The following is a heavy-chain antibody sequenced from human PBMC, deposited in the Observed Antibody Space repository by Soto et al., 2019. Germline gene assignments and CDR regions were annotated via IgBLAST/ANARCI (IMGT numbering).Heavy chain of an antibody. Sequence: SETLSLTCTVSGGSISSGDYYWSWIRQPPGKGLEWIGYIYYSGSTYYNPSLKSRVTISVDTSKNQFSLKLSSVTAADTAVYYCDWEQLPYRGIYHYGMDVWGQGTTVTVSS. J-gene: IGHJ6*02. CDR3: DWEQLPYRGIYHYGMDV. D-gene: IGHD2-2*02. CDR2: IYYSGST. CDR1: GGSISSGDYY. V-gene: IGHV4-30-4*01.